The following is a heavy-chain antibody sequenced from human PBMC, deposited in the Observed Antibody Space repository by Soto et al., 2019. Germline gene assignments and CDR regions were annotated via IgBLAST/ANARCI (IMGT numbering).Heavy chain of an antibody. CDR1: GFTFSNYA. Sequence: PGESLKISCAASGFTFSNYAMSWVRQAPGKGLEWVSATSSSGGSTWYADSVKGRVTISRDNSKDTLYLQMNSLRDEDTAIYYCAKGSPTVVPDFDYWGQGTLVTVSS. J-gene: IGHJ4*02. CDR2: TSSSGGST. CDR3: AKGSPTVVPDFDY. V-gene: IGHV3-23*01. D-gene: IGHD2-21*01.